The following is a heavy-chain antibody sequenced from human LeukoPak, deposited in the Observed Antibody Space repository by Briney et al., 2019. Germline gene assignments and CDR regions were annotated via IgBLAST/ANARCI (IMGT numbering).Heavy chain of an antibody. V-gene: IGHV4-39*07. CDR2: IYYSGST. CDR3: ARRPSYYYYMDV. CDR1: GGSISSSSYY. Sequence: SSETLSLTCTVSGGSISSSSYYWGWIRQPPGKGLEWIGSIYYSGSTYYNPSLKSRVTISVDTSKNQFSLKLSSVTAADTAVYYCARRPSYYYYMDVWGKGTTVTVSS. J-gene: IGHJ6*03. D-gene: IGHD6-6*01.